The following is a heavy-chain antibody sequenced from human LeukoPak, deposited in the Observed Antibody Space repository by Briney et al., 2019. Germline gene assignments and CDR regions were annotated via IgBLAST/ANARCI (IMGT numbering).Heavy chain of an antibody. CDR2: FDPEDGET. D-gene: IGHD3-9*01. Sequence: ASGKVSCKVSGYTLTELSMHWVRQAPGKGLEWMGGFDPEDGETIYAQKFQGRVTMTEDTSTDTAYMELSSLRSEDTAVYYCATVSHYDILTGAFDIWGQGTMVTVSS. CDR1: GYTLTELS. V-gene: IGHV1-24*01. J-gene: IGHJ3*02. CDR3: ATVSHYDILTGAFDI.